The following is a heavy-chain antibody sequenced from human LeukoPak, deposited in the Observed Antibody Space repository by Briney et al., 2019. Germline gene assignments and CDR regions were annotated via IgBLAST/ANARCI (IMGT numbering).Heavy chain of an antibody. Sequence: ASVKVSCKASGGTFSSYAISWVRQAPGQGLEWMGGIIPIFGTANYAQKFQGRVTITRNTSISTAYMELSSLRSEDTAVYYCARVGGSAAGKLDYWGQGTLVTVSS. V-gene: IGHV1-69*05. CDR3: ARVGGSAAGKLDY. J-gene: IGHJ4*02. CDR1: GGTFSSYA. D-gene: IGHD6-13*01. CDR2: IIPIFGTA.